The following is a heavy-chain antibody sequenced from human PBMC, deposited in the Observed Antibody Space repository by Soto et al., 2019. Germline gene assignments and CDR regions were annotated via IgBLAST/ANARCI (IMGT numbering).Heavy chain of an antibody. Sequence: GESLKISGKGSGCSFTSYWISWVRQMPGKGLEWMGRIDPSDSYTNYSPSFQGHVTISADKSISTAYLQWSSLKSSDTAMYYFGRSTGKRYYYYPVRAVRGKGTTVPVSS. J-gene: IGHJ6*03. D-gene: IGHD3-22*01. V-gene: IGHV5-10-1*01. CDR2: IDPSDSYT. CDR1: GCSFTSYW. CDR3: GRSTGKRYYYYPVRAV.